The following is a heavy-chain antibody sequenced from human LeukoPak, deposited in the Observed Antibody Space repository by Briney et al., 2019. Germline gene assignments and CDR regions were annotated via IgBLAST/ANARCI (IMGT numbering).Heavy chain of an antibody. Sequence: GGSLRLSCAASGFTFSSYGMHWVRQAPGKGLEWVAVISYDGGNKYSADSVKGRFTISRDNSKNTLYLQMNSVRAEDTAVYYCAKDRKDKYDSSGYSFDYGMDVWGQGTTVTVSS. CDR1: GFTFSSYG. V-gene: IGHV3-30*18. CDR3: AKDRKDKYDSSGYSFDYGMDV. J-gene: IGHJ6*02. CDR2: ISYDGGNK. D-gene: IGHD3-22*01.